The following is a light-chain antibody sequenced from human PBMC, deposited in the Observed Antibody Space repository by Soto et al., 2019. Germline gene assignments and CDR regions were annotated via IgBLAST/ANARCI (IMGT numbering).Light chain of an antibody. CDR3: NSYAGSNNPV. Sequence: QSALTQPPSASGSPGQSVTISCTGTRSDIGGYNYVSWYQQHPGKAPKLMIYEVSKRPSGVPDRFSGSKSGNTASLTVSGLQAEDEADYYCNSYAGSNNPVFGGGTKVTVL. V-gene: IGLV2-8*01. J-gene: IGLJ2*01. CDR2: EVS. CDR1: RSDIGGYNY.